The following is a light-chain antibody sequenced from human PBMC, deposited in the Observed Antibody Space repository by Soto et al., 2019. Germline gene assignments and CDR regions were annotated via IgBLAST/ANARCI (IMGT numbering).Light chain of an antibody. CDR3: SSYKSSSTEV. Sequence: QSALTQPASVSGSPGQSITISCTGTSSDVGGYNYVSWYQHNPGKAPKLMIYDVSNRPSGVSNRFSGSKSGDTASLTISGLQAEDEADYYCSSYKSSSTEVFGTGTKLTVL. CDR1: SSDVGGYNY. V-gene: IGLV2-14*03. CDR2: DVS. J-gene: IGLJ1*01.